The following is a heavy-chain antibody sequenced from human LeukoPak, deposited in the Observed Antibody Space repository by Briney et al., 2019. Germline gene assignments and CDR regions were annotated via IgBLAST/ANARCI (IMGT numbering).Heavy chain of an antibody. J-gene: IGHJ3*02. V-gene: IGHV3-23*01. CDR1: GFTFSSCA. Sequence: PGGSLRLSCAASGFTFSSCAMSWVRQAPGKGLEWVSAISGSGGSTYYADSVKGRFTISRDNSKNTLYLQMNSLRAEDTAVYYCARKCGGDCSRFGAFDIWGQGTMVTVSS. D-gene: IGHD2-21*02. CDR2: ISGSGGST. CDR3: ARKCGGDCSRFGAFDI.